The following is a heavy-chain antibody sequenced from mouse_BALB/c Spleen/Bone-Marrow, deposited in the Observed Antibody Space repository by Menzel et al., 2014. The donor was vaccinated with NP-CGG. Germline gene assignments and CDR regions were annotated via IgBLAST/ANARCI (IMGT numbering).Heavy chain of an antibody. Sequence: EVHLVESGGGLGQPGGSLRLSCATSGFTFTDDYMSWVRQPPGKALEWLGFIGNKANGYTTEYSASVKGRFTISRDNSQSILYLQMNTLRAEDSATYYCARDTVITAHWYFDVWGAGTTVTVSS. J-gene: IGHJ1*01. CDR3: ARDTVITAHWYFDV. D-gene: IGHD2-4*01. CDR2: IGNKANGYTT. V-gene: IGHV7-3*02. CDR1: GFTFTDDY.